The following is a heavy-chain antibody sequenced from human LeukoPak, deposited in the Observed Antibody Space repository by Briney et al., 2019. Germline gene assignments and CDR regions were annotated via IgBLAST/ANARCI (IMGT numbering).Heavy chain of an antibody. CDR2: IHHSGGT. D-gene: IGHD2-15*01. CDR1: GASINSYW. CDR3: GRDALVGYFSYYYIDV. V-gene: IGHV4-59*12. J-gene: IGHJ6*03. Sequence: SETLSLTCSVSGASINSYWWSWIRQPPGRGLEWIAYIHHSGGTNYNPSLKSRVTISLDTSKNQVSLMLTSVTAADTAVYYCGRDALVGYFSYYYIDVWGKGTTVTVSS.